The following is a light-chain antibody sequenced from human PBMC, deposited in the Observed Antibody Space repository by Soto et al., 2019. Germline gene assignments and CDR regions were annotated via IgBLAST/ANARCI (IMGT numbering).Light chain of an antibody. J-gene: IGLJ1*01. CDR2: QDS. CDR1: ILGNEY. V-gene: IGLV3-1*01. Sequence: SYELTQPPSVSVSPGQTARITCSGAILGNEYAFWYQQKPGQSPVLVIYQDSQRPAGIPARFSGSNSGNTATLTISGAQAMDEADYHCQTWDSRTALSVFGSGTKVTVL. CDR3: QTWDSRTALSV.